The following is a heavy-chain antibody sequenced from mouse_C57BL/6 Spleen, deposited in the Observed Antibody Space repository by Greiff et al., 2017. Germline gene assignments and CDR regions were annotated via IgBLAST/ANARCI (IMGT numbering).Heavy chain of an antibody. CDR3: ARDGYYDYDVAY. J-gene: IGHJ3*01. CDR1: GFTFSSYT. D-gene: IGHD2-4*01. Sequence: EVQRVESGGGLVKPGGSLKLSCAASGFTFSSYTMSWVRQTPEKRLEWVATISGGGGNTYYPDSVKGRFTISRDNAKNTLYLQMSSLRSEDTALXYCARDGYYDYDVAYWGQGTLVTVSA. CDR2: ISGGGGNT. V-gene: IGHV5-9*01.